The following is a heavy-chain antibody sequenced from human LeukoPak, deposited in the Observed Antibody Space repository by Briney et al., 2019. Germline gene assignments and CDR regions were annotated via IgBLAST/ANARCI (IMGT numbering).Heavy chain of an antibody. D-gene: IGHD3-3*01. J-gene: IGHJ4*02. CDR1: GFTFTSYG. CDR3: ASTSWSGYDY. V-gene: IGHV3-7*01. Sequence: PGGSLRLSCVASGFTFTSYGMHWVRQAPGKGLEWVANIKPDGSEKYYVDSVKGRFIVSRDNAKNSLYLQMNSLRVEDTAVYYCASTSWSGYDYWGQGTLVTVSS. CDR2: IKPDGSEK.